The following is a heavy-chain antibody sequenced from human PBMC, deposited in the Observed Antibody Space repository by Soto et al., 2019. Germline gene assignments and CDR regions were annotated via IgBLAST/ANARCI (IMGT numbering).Heavy chain of an antibody. V-gene: IGHV3-15*01. CDR3: TTDSGMSPYSFYY. Sequence: AGSLRLSCATSGFTFSKAWVGWVRQAPGKGLEWVGRIMSKTDGGTTDYAAPVKGRFTISRDDSKSTLYLQMNSLKTEDTAFYYCTTDSGMSPYSFYYWGQGTLVTVSS. J-gene: IGHJ4*02. CDR1: GFTFSKAW. D-gene: IGHD1-26*01. CDR2: IMSKTDGGTT.